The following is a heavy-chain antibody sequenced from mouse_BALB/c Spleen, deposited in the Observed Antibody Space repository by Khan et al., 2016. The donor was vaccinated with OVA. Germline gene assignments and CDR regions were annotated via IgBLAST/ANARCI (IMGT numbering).Heavy chain of an antibody. V-gene: IGHV5-6*01. CDR2: ISNGDGYT. CDR3: ARRRFTWPAAWFAY. J-gene: IGHJ3*01. Sequence: EVELVESGGDLVRPGGSLKLSCKASGFTFTTYAIPWVHQSPAKGLDWMASISNGDGYTYYQDKFKGQSTISGDNSSNTLYLQRSSLKSEDTAMYYCARRRFTWPAAWFAYWGQGTLVTVSA. D-gene: IGHD1-1*01. CDR1: GFTFTTYA.